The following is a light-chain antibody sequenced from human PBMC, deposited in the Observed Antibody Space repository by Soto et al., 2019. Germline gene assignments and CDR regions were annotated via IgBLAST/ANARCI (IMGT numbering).Light chain of an antibody. V-gene: IGLV2-14*01. CDR1: ATDVGSYNY. J-gene: IGLJ3*02. CDR2: EVS. Sequence: QSVLAQPASVSGSPGQSITISCTGTATDVGSYNYVSWYQQHPNKAPKLMIYEVSNRPSGISNRFFGSKSGNTASLTISGLQAEDEADYYCSSFTSSLTWVFGRGTKVTVL. CDR3: SSFTSSLTWV.